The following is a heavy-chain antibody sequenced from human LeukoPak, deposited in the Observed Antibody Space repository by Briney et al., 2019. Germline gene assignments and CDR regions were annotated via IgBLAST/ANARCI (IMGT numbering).Heavy chain of an antibody. D-gene: IGHD3-10*01. Sequence: GGSLILSCAASGLTFSSYAMSWVRQAPGKGLEWVSAISGSGGSTYYADSVKGRFTISRDNSKSTLYLQMSSLRAEDTAVYYCARRGKNYYGSGTYYWGQGTLVTVSS. CDR1: GLTFSSYA. J-gene: IGHJ4*02. CDR2: ISGSGGST. CDR3: ARRGKNYYGSGTYY. V-gene: IGHV3-23*01.